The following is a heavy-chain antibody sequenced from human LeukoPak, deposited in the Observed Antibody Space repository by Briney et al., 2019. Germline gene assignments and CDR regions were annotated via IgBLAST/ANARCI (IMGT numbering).Heavy chain of an antibody. Sequence: ASVKVSCKASGYTFTNYGISWVRQAPGQGLEWMGWISAYNGNTNYAQKLQGRVTMTTDTSTSTAYMELRSLRSDDTAVYYCASNDFWSGYYRGYYYYYMDVWGKGTTVTVSS. J-gene: IGHJ6*03. V-gene: IGHV1-18*01. CDR3: ASNDFWSGYYRGYYYYYMDV. CDR1: GYTFTNYG. CDR2: ISAYNGNT. D-gene: IGHD3-3*01.